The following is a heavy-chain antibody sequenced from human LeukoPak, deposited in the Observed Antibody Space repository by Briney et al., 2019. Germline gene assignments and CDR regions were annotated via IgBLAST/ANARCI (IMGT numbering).Heavy chain of an antibody. Sequence: PGGSLRLSCAASAFTFITSNMNWVRQAPGKGLEWIAHITASSRTIEYADSVKGRFTISRDNSKNTLYLQMNSLRAEDTAVYYCAREDSYYYGSGTYYYYGMDVWGQGTTVTVSS. CDR1: AFTFITSN. CDR3: AREDSYYYGSGTYYYYGMDV. CDR2: ITASSRTI. J-gene: IGHJ6*02. V-gene: IGHV3-48*01. D-gene: IGHD3-10*01.